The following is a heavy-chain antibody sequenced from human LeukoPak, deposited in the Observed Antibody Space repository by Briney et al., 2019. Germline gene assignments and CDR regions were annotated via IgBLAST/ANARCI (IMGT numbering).Heavy chain of an antibody. CDR3: AGYYVFWGGPRNYFDS. V-gene: IGHV3-7*01. Sequence: GGSLRLSCAASGFTFSSYWMSWVRQAPGKGLEWVANIKQDGSEKYYVDSVKGRFTISRDNAKNSLYLQMNSLRAEDTAVYYCAGYYVFWGGPRNYFDSWAQGTLVTVSS. D-gene: IGHD3-3*01. CDR1: GFTFSSYW. CDR2: IKQDGSEK. J-gene: IGHJ4*02.